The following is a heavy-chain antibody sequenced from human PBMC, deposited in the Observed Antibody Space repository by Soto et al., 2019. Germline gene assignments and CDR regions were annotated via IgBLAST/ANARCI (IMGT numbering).Heavy chain of an antibody. CDR1: GGSISSYY. CDR3: ARDNGGYSFDY. Sequence: PSETLSLTCTVSGGSISSYYWSWIRQPPGKGLEWIGYIYYSGSTNYNPSLKSRVTISVDTSKNQFSLKLSSVTAADTAVYYCARDNGGYSFDYWGQGTLVTVS. V-gene: IGHV4-59*01. D-gene: IGHD5-18*01. CDR2: IYYSGST. J-gene: IGHJ4*02.